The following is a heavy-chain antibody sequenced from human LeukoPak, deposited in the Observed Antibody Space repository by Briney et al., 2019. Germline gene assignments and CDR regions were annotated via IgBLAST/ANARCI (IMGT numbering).Heavy chain of an antibody. CDR3: ARDSSRVGPTTNFDY. V-gene: IGHV3-48*03. J-gene: IGHJ4*02. CDR2: ISSSGSTI. CDR1: GFTFSSYE. Sequence: PGGSLRLSCAASGFTFSSYEMNWVRQAPGKGLGWVSYISSSGSTIYYADSVKGRCTISRDTATNSLSLQMNSLRAEDTAVYYCARDSSRVGPTTNFDYWGQGTLVTVSS. D-gene: IGHD1-26*01.